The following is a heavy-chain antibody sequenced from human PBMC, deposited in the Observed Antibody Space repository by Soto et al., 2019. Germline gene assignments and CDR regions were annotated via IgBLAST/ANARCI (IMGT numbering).Heavy chain of an antibody. V-gene: IGHV1-18*04. Sequence: QVHLVQSETEVKEPGASVTVSCKTSHATFTGYTINSVRQAPGQGLEWLGWISSLSGNTYYARDFQGRLTMTTNTSATTAYMELRSLRSDDTAVYFCARGTVTSGRWFGPWGQGTLVTVSS. CDR2: ISSLSGNT. D-gene: IGHD4-17*01. CDR3: ARGTVTSGRWFGP. J-gene: IGHJ5*02. CDR1: HATFTGYT.